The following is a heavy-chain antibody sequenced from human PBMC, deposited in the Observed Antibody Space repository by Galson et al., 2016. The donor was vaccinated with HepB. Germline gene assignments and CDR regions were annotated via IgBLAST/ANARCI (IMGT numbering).Heavy chain of an antibody. CDR1: GGSISSGDYY. CDR3: ARDFLRPAANGVYYYYGMDV. D-gene: IGHD2-2*01. V-gene: IGHV4-31*03. Sequence: TLSLTCTVSGGSISSGDYYWSWIRQHPGKGLEWIGYIYYSGSTYYNPSLKSRVTISVDTSKNQFSLKLSSVTAADTAVYYCARDFLRPAANGVYYYYGMDVWGKGTTVTVSS. J-gene: IGHJ6*04. CDR2: IYYSGST.